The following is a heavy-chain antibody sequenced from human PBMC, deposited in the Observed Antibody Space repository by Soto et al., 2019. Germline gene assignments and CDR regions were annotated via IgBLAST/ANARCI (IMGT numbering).Heavy chain of an antibody. Sequence: GGSLRLSCAASGFTFSSYAMHWVRQAPGKGLEWVAVISYDGSNKYYADSVKGRFTISRDNSKNTLYLQMNSPRAEDTAVYYCARGLGYDSSGYYDYWGQGTLVTVSS. V-gene: IGHV3-30-3*01. CDR1: GFTFSSYA. CDR2: ISYDGSNK. J-gene: IGHJ4*02. D-gene: IGHD3-22*01. CDR3: ARGLGYDSSGYYDY.